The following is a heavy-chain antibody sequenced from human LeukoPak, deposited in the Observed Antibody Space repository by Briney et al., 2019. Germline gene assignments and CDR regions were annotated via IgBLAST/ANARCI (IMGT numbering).Heavy chain of an antibody. Sequence: GGSLRLSCAASGFTFSNYGMHWVRQAPGKGLQWVALIWSDGTKKYYADSVKGRFTISRDNSKSTLYLQMNSLRAEDTAVYYCARDLGYSSGHPFDYWGQGTLVTVSS. CDR2: IWSDGTKK. CDR1: GFTFSNYG. V-gene: IGHV3-33*01. D-gene: IGHD6-19*01. CDR3: ARDLGYSSGHPFDY. J-gene: IGHJ4*02.